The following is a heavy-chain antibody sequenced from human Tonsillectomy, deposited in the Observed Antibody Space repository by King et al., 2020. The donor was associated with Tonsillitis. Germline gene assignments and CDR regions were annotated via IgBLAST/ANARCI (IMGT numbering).Heavy chain of an antibody. CDR3: ARGRSPTGYTSY. V-gene: IGHV1-8*01. Sequence: QLVQSGAEVKKPGASVKVSCKTSGYTFTSYNLYWVRQATGQGLEWMGWMNPGTGNTDFAQRFQGRVTMTRNTSISTAYMELTGLTSEDTAVYYCARGRSPTGYTSYWGRGTLVTVSS. D-gene: IGHD3-9*01. J-gene: IGHJ4*02. CDR1: GYTFTSYN. CDR2: MNPGTGNT.